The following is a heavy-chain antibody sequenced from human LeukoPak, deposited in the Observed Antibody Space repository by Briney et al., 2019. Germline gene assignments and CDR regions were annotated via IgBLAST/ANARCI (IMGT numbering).Heavy chain of an antibody. J-gene: IGHJ4*02. Sequence: ASVQVSCKDSGYTFIAHYLHRVRQGPGLGHEWLGRMLVGSGSTRYAPKFQDRVTLSRDTYINTAYMELSSLTSDDTAVYYCAREGSYCDGGDGYSFDFWGQGTLVTVSS. D-gene: IGHD2-21*02. CDR2: MLVGSGST. CDR1: GYTFIAHY. V-gene: IGHV1-2*06. CDR3: AREGSYCDGGDGYSFDF.